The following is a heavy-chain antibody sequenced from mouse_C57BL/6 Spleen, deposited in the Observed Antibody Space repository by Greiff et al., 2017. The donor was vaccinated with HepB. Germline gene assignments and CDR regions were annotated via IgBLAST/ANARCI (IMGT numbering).Heavy chain of an antibody. V-gene: IGHV5-17*01. CDR1: GFTFSDYG. CDR3: AGAWFAY. J-gene: IGHJ3*01. CDR2: ISSGSSTI. Sequence: EVKLVESGGGLVKPGGSLKLSCAASGFTFSDYGMHWVRQAPEKGLEWVAYISSGSSTIYYADTVKGRFTISRDNAKNTLFLQMTSLRSGDTAMYYCAGAWFAYWGQGTLVTVSA.